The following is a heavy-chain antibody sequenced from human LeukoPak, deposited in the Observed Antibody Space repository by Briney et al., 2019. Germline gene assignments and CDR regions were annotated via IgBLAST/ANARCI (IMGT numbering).Heavy chain of an antibody. CDR3: AKLFRYYYDSSGPRGIDY. V-gene: IGHV3-23*01. Sequence: PGGSLRLSCAASGFTFSSYAMGWVRQAPGKGLEWVSAISGSGGSTYYADSVKGRFTISRDNSKNTLYLQMNSLRAEDTAVYYCAKLFRYYYDSSGPRGIDYWGQGTLVTVSS. CDR1: GFTFSSYA. CDR2: ISGSGGST. D-gene: IGHD3-22*01. J-gene: IGHJ4*02.